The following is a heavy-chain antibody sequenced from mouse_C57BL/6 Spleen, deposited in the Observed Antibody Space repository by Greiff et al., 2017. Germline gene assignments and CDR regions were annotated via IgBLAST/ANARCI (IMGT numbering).Heavy chain of an antibody. V-gene: IGHV1-55*01. CDR3: AIRWVDYGDAY. CDR1: GYTFTSYW. D-gene: IGHD2-4*01. J-gene: IGHJ3*01. Sequence: QVKLQQPGAELVKPGASVKMSCKASGYTFTSYWITWVQQRPGQGLEWIGEITPGSGSNNYNEKFKSKATLTVDTSSSTAYMHLSSLTSEDSAFYYFAIRWVDYGDAYWGQGTLVTVSA. CDR2: ITPGSGSN.